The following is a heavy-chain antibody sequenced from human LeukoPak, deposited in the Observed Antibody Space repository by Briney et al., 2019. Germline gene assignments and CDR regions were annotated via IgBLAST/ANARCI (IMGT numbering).Heavy chain of an antibody. V-gene: IGHV4-30-2*01. J-gene: IGHJ5*02. CDR3: ASSRGYGSGVGVANWFDP. CDR2: IYHSGST. CDR1: GGSISSGGYS. D-gene: IGHD3-10*01. Sequence: SQTLSLTCAVSGGSISSGGYSWSWIRQPPGKGLEWIGYIYHSGSTYYNPSLKSRVTISVDRSKNQFSLKLSSVTAADTAVYYCASSRGYGSGVGVANWFDPWGQGTLVTVSS.